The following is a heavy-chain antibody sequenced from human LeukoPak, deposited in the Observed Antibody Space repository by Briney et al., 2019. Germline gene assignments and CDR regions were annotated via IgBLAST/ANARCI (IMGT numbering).Heavy chain of an antibody. CDR2: IKQDGSEK. CDR3: ARETPRRGETRDGYR. V-gene: IGHV3-7*01. J-gene: IGHJ4*02. CDR1: GFTSGSYG. D-gene: IGHD5-24*01. Sequence: GESLSLSCAAYGFTSGSYGVHWVRHAPGKGLEWVANIKQDGSEKDYVDSVKGRFTISRDNAKNSLYLQINSLKVEDTDVYYCARETPRRGETRDGYRWGQVTLVTASS.